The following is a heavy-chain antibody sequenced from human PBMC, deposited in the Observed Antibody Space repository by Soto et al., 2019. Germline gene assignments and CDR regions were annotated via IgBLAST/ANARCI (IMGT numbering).Heavy chain of an antibody. CDR1: GFSLSSWRVG. J-gene: IGHJ4*02. CDR3: AHLNTRGYYFDY. V-gene: IGHV2-5*01. CDR2: VYWNDAK. Sequence: SGPTLVNPTQTLTXXXXFSGFSLSSWRVGLGCIRHPPGKALGWLAHVYWNDAKYYSLSLKTRLTITKDTSKNQVVLTMTNMDPVDTATYFCAHLNTRGYYFDYWGQGALVTVSS.